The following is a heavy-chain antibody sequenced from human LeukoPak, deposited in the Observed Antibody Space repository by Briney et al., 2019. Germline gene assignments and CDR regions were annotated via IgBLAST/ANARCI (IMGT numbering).Heavy chain of an antibody. CDR1: GVSFSGYY. Sequence: SETLSLTCAVYGVSFSGYYWSWIRQPPGKGLEWLGEINHSGSTNYNPSLKSRVTISVDTSKNQFSLKLSSVTAADTAVYYCARANPPHYYDSSGSLLAIDYWGQGTLVTVSS. CDR3: ARANPPHYYDSSGSLLAIDY. J-gene: IGHJ4*02. V-gene: IGHV4-34*01. D-gene: IGHD3-22*01. CDR2: INHSGST.